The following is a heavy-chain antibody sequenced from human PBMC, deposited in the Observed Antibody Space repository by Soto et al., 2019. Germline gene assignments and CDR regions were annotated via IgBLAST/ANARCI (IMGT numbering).Heavy chain of an antibody. D-gene: IGHD1-26*01. Sequence: QVQLVESGGDLVNPGGSLRLSCAASGFALGDYYMSWIRQAPGKGLEWVSYISKTGSSMHHVDSVKGRFTISRDNAKNSLYLQMNSLRAEDTAVYYSARELSGNYFTFDLWGPGTRVTVSS. CDR3: ARELSGNYFTFDL. V-gene: IGHV3-11*01. J-gene: IGHJ3*01. CDR2: ISKTGSSM. CDR1: GFALGDYY.